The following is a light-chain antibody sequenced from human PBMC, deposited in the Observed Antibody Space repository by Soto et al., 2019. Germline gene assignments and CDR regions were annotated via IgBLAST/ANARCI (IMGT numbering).Light chain of an antibody. CDR2: QAS. V-gene: IGKV1-5*03. CDR1: QSLSKW. Sequence: DIQMTQSPSTLSASVGDRVTITCRASQSLSKWLAWYQQKPGKAPKLLIYQASNLEDGVPSRFSGSGSGTEFTLTHSGLQPDYFATYFLQKYNFFPLTFGGGTKVEIK. CDR3: QKYNFFPLT. J-gene: IGKJ4*01.